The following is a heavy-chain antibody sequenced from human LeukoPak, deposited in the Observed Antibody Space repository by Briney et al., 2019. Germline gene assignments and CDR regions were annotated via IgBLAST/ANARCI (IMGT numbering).Heavy chain of an antibody. J-gene: IGHJ6*03. CDR3: ARGTYYMDV. V-gene: IGHV3-48*01. Sequence: SVKGRFTISRDNAKNSLYLQMNSLRAEDTAVYYCARGTYYMDVWGNGTTVTISS.